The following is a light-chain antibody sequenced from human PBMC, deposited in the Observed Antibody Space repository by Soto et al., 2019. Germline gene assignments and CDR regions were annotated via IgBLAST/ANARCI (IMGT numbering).Light chain of an antibody. CDR2: DFT. Sequence: QLVLTQPAPVSGSPGQSVTISCAGASRDVTDSDSVSWYQHRPGEAPELKILDFTYRPSGVSDRFSGSLSADTASLTISGLQVEDEGDYYCVSYTNPGTYVFGPGTKVTVL. CDR3: VSYTNPGTYV. CDR1: SRDVTDSDS. J-gene: IGLJ1*01. V-gene: IGLV2-14*03.